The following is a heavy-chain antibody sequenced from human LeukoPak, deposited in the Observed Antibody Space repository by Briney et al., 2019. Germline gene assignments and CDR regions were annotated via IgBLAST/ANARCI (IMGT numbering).Heavy chain of an antibody. J-gene: IGHJ4*02. Sequence: ASVKVSCKASGGTFSSYAISWVRQAPGQGLEWMGGIIPIFGTANYAQKLQGRVTMTTDTSTSTAYMELRSLRSDDTAVYYCARVNSGSYPHFDYWGQGTLVTVSS. V-gene: IGHV1-69*05. D-gene: IGHD1-26*01. CDR2: IIPIFGTA. CDR3: ARVNSGSYPHFDY. CDR1: GGTFSSYA.